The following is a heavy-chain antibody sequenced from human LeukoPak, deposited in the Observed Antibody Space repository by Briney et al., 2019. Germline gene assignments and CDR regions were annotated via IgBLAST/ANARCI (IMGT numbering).Heavy chain of an antibody. D-gene: IGHD3-16*02. CDR1: GGTFSSYA. CDR2: IIPILGIA. CDR3: ARDFEGYDYVWGSYREGCY. Sequence: GSSVKVSCKASGGTFSSYAISWVRQAPGQGLEWMGRIIPILGIANYAQKFQGRVTITADKSTSTAYMELSSLRSEDTAVYYCARDFEGYDYVWGSYREGCYWGQGTLVTVSS. J-gene: IGHJ4*02. V-gene: IGHV1-69*04.